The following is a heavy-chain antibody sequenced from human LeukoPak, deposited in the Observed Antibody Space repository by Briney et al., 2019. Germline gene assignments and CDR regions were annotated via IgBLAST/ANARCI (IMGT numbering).Heavy chain of an antibody. CDR3: ARAGCSSTSCYLFVDY. V-gene: IGHV3-21*01. Sequence: GGSLRLSCAASGFTFSSYSMNWVRQAPGKGLEWVSSISSSSSYIYYADSVKGRSTISRDNAKNSLYLQMNSLRAEDTAVYYCARAGCSSTSCYLFVDYWGQGTLVTVSS. CDR1: GFTFSSYS. D-gene: IGHD2-2*01. CDR2: ISSSSSYI. J-gene: IGHJ4*02.